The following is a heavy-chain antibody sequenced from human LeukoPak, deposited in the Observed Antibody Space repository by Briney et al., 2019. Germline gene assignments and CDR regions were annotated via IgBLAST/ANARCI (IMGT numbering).Heavy chain of an antibody. D-gene: IGHD1-26*01. Sequence: GGSLRLSCAASGFTFDDYGMSWVRQAPGKGLEWISGINWNGDTTYYADSVRGRFTISRDNAKNSLYPQMNSLRGEDTAFYHCAREKGGTTINWYFDLWGRGTLVTVSS. J-gene: IGHJ2*01. CDR1: GFTFDDYG. CDR3: AREKGGTTINWYFDL. V-gene: IGHV3-20*01. CDR2: INWNGDTT.